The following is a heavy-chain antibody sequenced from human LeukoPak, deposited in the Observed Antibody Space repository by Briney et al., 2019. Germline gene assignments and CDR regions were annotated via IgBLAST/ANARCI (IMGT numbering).Heavy chain of an antibody. V-gene: IGHV3-74*01. CDR3: ARDTSGTYVSSGASFDY. CDR1: GFTFSSYW. Sequence: GGSLRLSCAASGFTFSSYWMHWVRQAPGKGLVWVSRINSDESSTNYADSVKGRFTISRDNAKNTLYLQMNSLRADDTAVYYCARDTSGTYVSSGASFDYWGQGTLVTVSS. D-gene: IGHD3-22*01. J-gene: IGHJ4*02. CDR2: INSDESST.